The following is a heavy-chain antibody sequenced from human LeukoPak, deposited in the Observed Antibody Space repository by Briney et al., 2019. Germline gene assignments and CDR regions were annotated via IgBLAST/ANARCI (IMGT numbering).Heavy chain of an antibody. V-gene: IGHV3-21*01. D-gene: IGHD2-2*01. CDR3: ARDRGDIVVVPAVLFDY. CDR1: GFTFSSYS. CDR2: ISSSSSYI. J-gene: IGHJ4*02. Sequence: GGSLRLSCAASGFTFSSYSMNWVRQAPGKGLEWVSSISSSSSYIYYADSVKGRFTISRDNAKNSLYLQMNSLRAEDTAAYYCARDRGDIVVVPAVLFDYWGQGTLVTVSS.